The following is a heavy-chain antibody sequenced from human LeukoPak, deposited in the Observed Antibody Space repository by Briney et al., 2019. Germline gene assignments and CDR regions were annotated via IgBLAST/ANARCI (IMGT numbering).Heavy chain of an antibody. J-gene: IGHJ4*02. CDR1: GGSFRGYY. CDR3: ASTERCSTTCPLDY. V-gene: IGHV4-34*01. D-gene: IGHD2-2*01. CDR2: INHSGST. Sequence: PSETLSLPCAVHGGSFRGYYWSWIRQPPGKGLEWIGEINHSGSTNYNPSLKSRVTISLDTSMKKFSLKLNSVTAADTAVYYCASTERCSTTCPLDYWGQGTLVTVSS.